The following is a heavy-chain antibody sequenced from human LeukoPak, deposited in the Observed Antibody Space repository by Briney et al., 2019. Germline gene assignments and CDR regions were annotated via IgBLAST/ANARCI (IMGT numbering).Heavy chain of an antibody. CDR1: RFTFSSCC. Sequence: GRSLRLSCAASRFTFSSCCFKWVRQAPGKGLEWVSSLGPTGTDRYYADAVRGRFTISRDNAKNSMYLQMDSLRDEDTAVYYCATVSIGRHYDYWGQGTLLTVSS. V-gene: IGHV3-21*01. CDR2: LGPTGTDR. CDR3: ATVSIGRHYDY. J-gene: IGHJ4*02.